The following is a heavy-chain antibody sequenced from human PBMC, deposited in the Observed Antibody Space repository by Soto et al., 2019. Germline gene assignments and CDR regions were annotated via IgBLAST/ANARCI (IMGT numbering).Heavy chain of an antibody. V-gene: IGHV5-10-1*01. CDR1: GYSFTSYW. CDR2: IDPSDSYT. D-gene: IGHD2-8*01. J-gene: IGHJ5*02. CDR3: ARAHDSVYGPPGFDP. Sequence: PGESLKISCKGSGYSFTSYWISWVRQMPGKGLEWMGRIDPSDSYTNYSPSFQGHVTISADKSISTAYLQWSSLKASDTAMYYCARAHDSVYGPPGFDPWGQGTLVTVSS.